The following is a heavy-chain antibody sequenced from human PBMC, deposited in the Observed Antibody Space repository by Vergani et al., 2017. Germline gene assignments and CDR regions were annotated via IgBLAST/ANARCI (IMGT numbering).Heavy chain of an antibody. J-gene: IGHJ6*02. CDR3: ARGNRIADYYYYGMDV. CDR2: IFTSGST. Sequence: QVQLQESGPGLVKPSETLSLTCTVSGGSISSYYWSWIRQPAGKGLEWIGRIFTSGSTNYNPSLKSRVTISVDTSKNQFSLKLSSVTAADTAVYYCARGNRIADYYYYGMDVWGQGTTVTVSS. V-gene: IGHV4-4*07. D-gene: IGHD6-13*01. CDR1: GGSISSYY.